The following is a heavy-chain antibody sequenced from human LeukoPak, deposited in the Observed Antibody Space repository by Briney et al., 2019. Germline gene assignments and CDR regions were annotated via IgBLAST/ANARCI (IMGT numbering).Heavy chain of an antibody. J-gene: IGHJ5*02. V-gene: IGHV1-69*13. CDR2: IILIFGTA. D-gene: IGHD6-19*01. CDR3: ARVGIAVAGTLTGWFDP. Sequence: GASVKVSCKASGGTFSSYAISWVRQAPGQGLEWMGGIILIFGTANYAQKFQGRVTITADESTSTAYMELSSLRSDDTAVYYCARVGIAVAGTLTGWFDPWGQGTLVTVSS. CDR1: GGTFSSYA.